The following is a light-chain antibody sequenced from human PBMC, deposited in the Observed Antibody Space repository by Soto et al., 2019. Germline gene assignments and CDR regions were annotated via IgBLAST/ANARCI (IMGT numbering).Light chain of an antibody. V-gene: IGKV3-20*01. CDR1: QSVNSR. Sequence: EIVLTQSPGTLALSPFGIATLSCSASQSVNSRLGWYQHKPGQAPRLLISGASNRASGIPARFSAWGSGTDFTLTISRVDPADFAFYYCQQYFTSPITFGQGTRLEIK. CDR3: QQYFTSPIT. CDR2: GAS. J-gene: IGKJ5*01.